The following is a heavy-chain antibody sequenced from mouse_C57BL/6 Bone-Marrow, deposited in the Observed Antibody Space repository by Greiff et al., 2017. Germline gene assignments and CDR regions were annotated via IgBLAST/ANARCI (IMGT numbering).Heavy chain of an antibody. D-gene: IGHD1-1*01. V-gene: IGHV1-63*01. CDR3: ARSTTTVGYYFDY. CDR1: GYTFTNYW. CDR2: IYPGGGYT. J-gene: IGHJ2*01. Sequence: VQLQQSGAELVRPGTSVKMSCKASGYTFTNYWIGWAKQRPGHGLEWIGDIYPGGGYTNYNEKFKGKATLTADKSSRTAYMQFSSLTSEDSAIYYCARSTTTVGYYFDYWGQGTTLTVSS.